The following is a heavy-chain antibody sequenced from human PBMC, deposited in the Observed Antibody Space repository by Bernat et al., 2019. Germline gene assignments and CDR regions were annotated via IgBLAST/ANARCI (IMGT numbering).Heavy chain of an antibody. Sequence: QVQLVQSGAEVKKPGSSVKVSCKASGGTFSSYAISWVRQAPGQGLEWMGGIIPIFGTANYAQKFQGRVTITADESTGTAYLGLSRLGSEDTAVYYCGGAEYSGYDAIFDYWGQGTLVA. CDR2: IIPIFGTA. J-gene: IGHJ4*02. V-gene: IGHV1-69*01. CDR1: GGTFSSYA. D-gene: IGHD5-12*01. CDR3: GGAEYSGYDAIFDY.